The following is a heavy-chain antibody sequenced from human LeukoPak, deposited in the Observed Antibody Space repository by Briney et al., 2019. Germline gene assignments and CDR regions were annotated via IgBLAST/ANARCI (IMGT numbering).Heavy chain of an antibody. D-gene: IGHD2-21*02. CDR1: GGSITNTNY. V-gene: IGHV4-4*02. Sequence: SGTLSLTCGVSGGSITNTNYWTWVRQPPGKGLEWIGEANLQGSTNYNPPLMGRVAISVDTSKNQFSLKLSSVTAADTAVYYCARGRRLGFIVVVTATFDYWGQGTLVPVSS. J-gene: IGHJ4*02. CDR3: ARGRRLGFIVVVTATFDY. CDR2: ANLQGST.